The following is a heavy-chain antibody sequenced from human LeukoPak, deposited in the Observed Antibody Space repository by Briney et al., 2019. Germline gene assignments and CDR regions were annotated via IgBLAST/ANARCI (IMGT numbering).Heavy chain of an antibody. J-gene: IGHJ4*02. Sequence: GGSLRLSCAASGFTFSSYGMHWVRQAPGKGLEWVAVISYDGSNKYYADSVKGRFTISRDNSKNTLYLQMNSLRAEDTAVYYCAREEGDYGGNIDYWGQGTLVTVSS. CDR2: ISYDGSNK. CDR3: AREEGDYGGNIDY. CDR1: GFTFSSYG. D-gene: IGHD4-23*01. V-gene: IGHV3-30*03.